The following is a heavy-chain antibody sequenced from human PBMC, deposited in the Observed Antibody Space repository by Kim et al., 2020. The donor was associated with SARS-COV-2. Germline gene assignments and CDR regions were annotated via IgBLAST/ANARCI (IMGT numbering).Heavy chain of an antibody. D-gene: IGHD2-2*01. CDR3: ARGYSSTSRRAYNWFDP. J-gene: IGHJ5*02. V-gene: IGHV4-34*01. Sequence: LKSRVTISVDTSKNQFSLKLSSVTAADTAVYYCARGYSSTSRRAYNWFDPWGQGTLVTVSS.